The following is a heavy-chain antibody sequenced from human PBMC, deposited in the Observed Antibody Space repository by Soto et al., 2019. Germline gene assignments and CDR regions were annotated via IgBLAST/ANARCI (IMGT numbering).Heavy chain of an antibody. J-gene: IGHJ4*02. D-gene: IGHD2-2*03. Sequence: PSETLSLTCTVSGGSISSGGYYWSWIRQHPGKGLEWIGYIYYSGSTYYNPSLKSRVTISVDTSKNQFSLKLSSVTAADTAVYYCARDRAPGYCSSTSCYGDFDYWGQGTLVTVSS. CDR3: ARDRAPGYCSSTSCYGDFDY. CDR1: GGSISSGGYY. CDR2: IYYSGST. V-gene: IGHV4-31*03.